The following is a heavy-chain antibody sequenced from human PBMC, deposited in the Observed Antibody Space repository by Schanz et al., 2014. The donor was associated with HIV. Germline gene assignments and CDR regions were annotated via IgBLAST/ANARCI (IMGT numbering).Heavy chain of an antibody. Sequence: EVQLVEAGGGLVQPGGSLRLSCVASGFTFSRYWMSWVRQAPGKGLEWVANIKQDGSEKYYVDSVKGRFTISRDNAKSSLYLQMNSLRVEDTAVYYCARLGIDTYYYDSSGYLPADYFDYWGQGTLVTVSP. D-gene: IGHD3-22*01. J-gene: IGHJ4*02. V-gene: IGHV3-7*01. CDR1: GFTFSRYW. CDR3: ARLGIDTYYYDSSGYLPADYFDY. CDR2: IKQDGSEK.